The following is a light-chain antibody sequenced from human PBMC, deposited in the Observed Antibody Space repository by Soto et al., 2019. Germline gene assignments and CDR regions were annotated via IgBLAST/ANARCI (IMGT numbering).Light chain of an antibody. J-gene: IGKJ4*01. CDR2: AAS. CDR1: QGISSY. V-gene: IGKV1-8*01. CDR3: QQYYSYPLT. Sequence: TRMTPSPSSFSASTGDRVTITCRASQGISSYLAWYQQKPGKAPKLLIYAASTLQSGVPSRFSGSGSGTDFTLTISCLQSEDFATYYCQQYYSYPLTFGGGTKVEIK.